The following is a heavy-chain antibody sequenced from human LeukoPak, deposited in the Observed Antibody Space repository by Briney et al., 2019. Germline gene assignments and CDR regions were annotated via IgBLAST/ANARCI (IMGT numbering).Heavy chain of an antibody. Sequence: GASVKVSCKASGYTFPSYYIHWVRQAPGQGLEWMGWINPNNGDIKYAQKFQGRVTMTRDTSISTAYMELNSLTSDDTAVYSCARVGGSGRSNPYYFDYWGHGTLVTVSS. D-gene: IGHD3-10*01. CDR3: ARVGGSGRSNPYYFDY. J-gene: IGHJ4*01. V-gene: IGHV1-2*02. CDR1: GYTFPSYY. CDR2: INPNNGDI.